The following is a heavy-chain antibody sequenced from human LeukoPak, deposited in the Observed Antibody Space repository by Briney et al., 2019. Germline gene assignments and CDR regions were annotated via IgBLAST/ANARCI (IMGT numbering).Heavy chain of an antibody. J-gene: IGHJ4*02. CDR3: ARQIQLTSNADY. CDR2: IYPGDSDT. CDR1: GYSFTSFW. Sequence: GESLKISCQGSGYSFTSFWIAWVRQMPGKGLEWMGIIYPGDSDTRYSPSFQGQVSISVDKSISTAYLQWSSLKASDTAFYYCARQIQLTSNADYWGQGTLVTVSS. D-gene: IGHD1-1*01. V-gene: IGHV5-51*01.